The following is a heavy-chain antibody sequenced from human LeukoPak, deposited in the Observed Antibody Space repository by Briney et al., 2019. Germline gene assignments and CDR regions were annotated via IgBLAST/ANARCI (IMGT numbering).Heavy chain of an antibody. J-gene: IGHJ5*02. CDR3: ARERSMTTVTTFFDP. V-gene: IGHV1-18*01. Sequence: ASVKVSCKASGYTFTSYGISWVRQAPGQGLEWMGWISAYNGNTNYAQKLQGRVTMTTDTSTSTAYMELRSLRSDDTAVYYCARERSMTTVTTFFDPWGQGTLVTVSS. CDR1: GYTFTSYG. CDR2: ISAYNGNT. D-gene: IGHD4-17*01.